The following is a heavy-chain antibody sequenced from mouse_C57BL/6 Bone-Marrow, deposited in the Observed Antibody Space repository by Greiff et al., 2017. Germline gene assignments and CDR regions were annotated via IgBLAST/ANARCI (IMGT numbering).Heavy chain of an antibody. CDR1: GYTFTSYW. V-gene: IGHV1-69*01. Sequence: QVQLQQPGAELVMPGASAKLSCKASGYTFTSYWMHWVKQRPGQGLEWIGEIDPSDSYTNYNQKFKGKSTLTVDKSSSTAYMQLSSLTSEDSAVDYCALYPYAMDYWGQGTSVTVSS. D-gene: IGHD2-1*01. CDR2: IDPSDSYT. J-gene: IGHJ4*01. CDR3: ALYPYAMDY.